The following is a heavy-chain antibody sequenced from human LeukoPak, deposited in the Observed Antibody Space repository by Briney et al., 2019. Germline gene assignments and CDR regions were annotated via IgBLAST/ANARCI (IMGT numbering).Heavy chain of an antibody. CDR3: AGRGAPVAGASSFDF. CDR1: GGSFSDYY. Sequence: SETLSLTCAVYGGSFSDYYWSWIRQPPGKGLEWIGEINHSGSTNYNPSLKSRVTISVDTSKNQFSLKVSSVTAADTAVYYCAGRGAPVAGASSFDFWGQGTLVTVSS. CDR2: INHSGST. D-gene: IGHD6-19*01. J-gene: IGHJ4*02. V-gene: IGHV4-34*01.